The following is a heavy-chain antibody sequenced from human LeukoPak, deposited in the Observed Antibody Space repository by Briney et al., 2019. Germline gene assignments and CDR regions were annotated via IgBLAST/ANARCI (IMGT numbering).Heavy chain of an antibody. V-gene: IGHV3-23*01. J-gene: IGHJ4*02. D-gene: IGHD1-26*01. CDR1: GFTVRDYV. Sequence: GGSLRLSCAASGFTVRDYVMTWVRQAPGKGLEWVSSISASGAMTYCADSVKGRFTVSRDNSKNSLYLQMNSLTAADTAVYYCAKDRSIGTYYTFDHWGQGTLVTVSS. CDR3: AKDRSIGTYYTFDH. CDR2: ISASGAMT.